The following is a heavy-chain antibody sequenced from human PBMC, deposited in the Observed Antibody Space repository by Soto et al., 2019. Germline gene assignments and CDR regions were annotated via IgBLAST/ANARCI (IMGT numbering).Heavy chain of an antibody. J-gene: IGHJ6*02. V-gene: IGHV3-30-3*01. D-gene: IGHD3-3*01. CDR3: ARDPVITIFVVRNADQYYYGMDV. CDR2: ISYDGSNK. Sequence: QVQLVESGGGVVQPGRSLRLSCAASGFTFSSYAMHWVRQAPGKGLEWVAVISYDGSNKYYADSVKGRFTISRDNSKNTLYLQMKSLRAEDTAVYYCARDPVITIFVVRNADQYYYGMDVWGQGTTVTVSS. CDR1: GFTFSSYA.